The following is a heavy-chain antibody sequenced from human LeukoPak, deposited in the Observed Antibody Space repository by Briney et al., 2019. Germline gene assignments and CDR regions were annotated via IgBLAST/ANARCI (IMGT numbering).Heavy chain of an antibody. V-gene: IGHV4-34*01. CDR1: GGSISSSY. D-gene: IGHD3-22*01. CDR3: ARGKGGYYLGYFDY. CDR2: INHRGST. Sequence: SETLSLTCTVSGGSISSSYWSWIRQPAGKGLEWIGEINHRGSTNYNPSLKTRVTISVDTPKNQFSLKLSSVTAADTAVYYCARGKGGYYLGYFDYWGQGTLVSVSS. J-gene: IGHJ4*02.